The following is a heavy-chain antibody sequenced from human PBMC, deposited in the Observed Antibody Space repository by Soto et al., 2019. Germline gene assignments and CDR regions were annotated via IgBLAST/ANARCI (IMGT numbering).Heavy chain of an antibody. CDR2: IYYSGST. CDR1: GGSISSYY. CDR3: ARRYGGTFDY. V-gene: IGHV4-59*08. J-gene: IGHJ4*02. Sequence: QVRLQESGPGLVKPSETLSLTCTVSGGSISSYYWSWIRQPPGKGLEWIGYIYYSGSTNYNPSLKSRVNISVDTSKNQFSLKLSSVTAADTAVYYCARRYGGTFDYWGQGTLVTVSS. D-gene: IGHD2-15*01.